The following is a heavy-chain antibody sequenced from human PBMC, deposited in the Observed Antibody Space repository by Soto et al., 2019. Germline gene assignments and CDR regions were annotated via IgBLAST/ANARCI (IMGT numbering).Heavy chain of an antibody. CDR2: ISGSGGST. J-gene: IGHJ4*02. CDR1: GFTFSSYA. Sequence: GGSLRLSCAASGFTFSSYAMSWVRQAPWKGLEWVSAISGSGGSTYYADSVKGRFTISRDNSKNTLYLQMNSLRAEDTAVYYCTRLSSGGSSQAYYFDYWGQGTLVTVSS. CDR3: TRLSSGGSSQAYYFDY. D-gene: IGHD2-15*01. V-gene: IGHV3-23*01.